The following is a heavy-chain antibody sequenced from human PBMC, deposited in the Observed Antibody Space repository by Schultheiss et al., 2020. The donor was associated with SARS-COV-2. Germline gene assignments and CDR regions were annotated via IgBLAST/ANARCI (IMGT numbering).Heavy chain of an antibody. V-gene: IGHV3-23*01. D-gene: IGHD4-11*01. CDR1: GFTFSSYA. CDR2: ISGSGGST. J-gene: IGHJ4*02. Sequence: GGSLRLSCAASGFTFSSYAMSWVRQAPGKGLEWVSAISGSGGSTYYADSVKGRFTISRDNAKNSLYLQMNSLRAEDTAVYYCAKNKDYSNYLYYFDYWGQGTLVTVSS. CDR3: AKNKDYSNYLYYFDY.